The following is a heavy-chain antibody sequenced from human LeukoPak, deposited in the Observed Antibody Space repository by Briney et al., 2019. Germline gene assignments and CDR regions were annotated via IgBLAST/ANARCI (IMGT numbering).Heavy chain of an antibody. CDR2: FDPEDGET. V-gene: IGHV1-24*01. Sequence: ASVKVSCKVSGYTLTELSMHWVRQAPGKGLEWMGGFDPEDGETIYAQKFQGRVTMTEDTSTDTAYMELSSLRSEDTAVYYCATFYELWLGLECWGQGTLVTVSS. CDR1: GYTLTELS. D-gene: IGHD3-10*01. CDR3: ATFYELWLGLEC. J-gene: IGHJ4*02.